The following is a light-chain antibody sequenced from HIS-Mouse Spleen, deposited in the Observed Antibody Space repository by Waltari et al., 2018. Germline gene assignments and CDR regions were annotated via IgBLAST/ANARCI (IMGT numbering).Light chain of an antibody. J-gene: IGLJ2*01. V-gene: IGLV3-10*01. CDR3: YSTDSSGNHRV. CDR2: EDS. Sequence: SYELTQPPSVSVSPGQTARITLPGGALPKKYAYWYQQKSGQAPVLVIYEDSKRPSGIPERFSGSSSGTMATLTISGAQVEDEADYYCYSTDSSGNHRVFGGGTKLTVL. CDR1: ALPKKY.